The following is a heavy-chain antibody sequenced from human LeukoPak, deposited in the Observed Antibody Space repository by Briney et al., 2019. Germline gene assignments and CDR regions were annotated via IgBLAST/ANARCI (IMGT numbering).Heavy chain of an antibody. V-gene: IGHV3-11*05. CDR2: ISSSSSYT. Sequence: PGGSLRLSCEASGFTFSDYYMNWIRQAPGKGLEWVSYISSSSSYTNYADSVKGRFTISRDNPKNSLYLQMNSLRAEDTAVYYCARDGSGGYRNRGVFDIWGQGTMVTVSS. J-gene: IGHJ3*02. D-gene: IGHD5-18*01. CDR1: GFTFSDYY. CDR3: ARDGSGGYRNRGVFDI.